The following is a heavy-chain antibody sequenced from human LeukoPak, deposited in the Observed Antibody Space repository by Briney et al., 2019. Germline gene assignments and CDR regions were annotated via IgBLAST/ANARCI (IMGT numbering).Heavy chain of an antibody. CDR1: GYSFTSYW. D-gene: IGHD3-10*01. V-gene: IGHV5-10-1*01. CDR2: IDPTDSYT. CDR3: AGSRYGSGSSNEFDP. J-gene: IGHJ5*02. Sequence: GESLRISCKGSGYSFTSYWIDWVRQMPGKGLEWMGKIDPTDSYTNYSPSFQGHVTISADKSISTAYLQWSSLKASDTAMYYYAGSRYGSGSSNEFDPWGQGTLVIVSS.